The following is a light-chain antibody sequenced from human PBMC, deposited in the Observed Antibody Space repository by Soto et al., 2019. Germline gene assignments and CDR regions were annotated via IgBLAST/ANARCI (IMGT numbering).Light chain of an antibody. J-gene: IGLJ2*01. CDR3: STWDDSLNGLI. CDR1: SSNIKTNG. V-gene: IGLV1-44*01. Sequence: HSVLAQPPSASGTPGQTVTISCSGGSSNIKTNGVSWYQQVPGAAPKLLIYSNSQRPSGAPDRFSGSKSGTSASLAISGLQSEDEATYHCSTWDDSLNGLIFGGGTKLTVL. CDR2: SNS.